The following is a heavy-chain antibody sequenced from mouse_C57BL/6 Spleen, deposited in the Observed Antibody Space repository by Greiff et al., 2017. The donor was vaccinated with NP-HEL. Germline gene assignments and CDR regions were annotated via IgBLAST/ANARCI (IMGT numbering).Heavy chain of an antibody. CDR3: ARPGPYYGYDDAMDD. CDR1: GFTFSDYG. Sequence: EVKLVESGGGLVKPGGSLKLSCAASGFTFSDYGMHWVRQAPEKGLEWVAYISSGSSTIYYADTVKGRFTISRDNAKNTLFLQMTSLRSEDTAMYYCARPGPYYGYDDAMDDWGQGTSVTVSS. CDR2: ISSGSSTI. V-gene: IGHV5-17*01. J-gene: IGHJ4*01. D-gene: IGHD2-9*01.